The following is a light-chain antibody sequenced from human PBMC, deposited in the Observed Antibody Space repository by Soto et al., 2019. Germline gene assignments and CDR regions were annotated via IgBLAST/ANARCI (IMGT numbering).Light chain of an antibody. CDR2: KAS. CDR3: QQYDTYWT. CDR1: QSISSW. V-gene: IGKV1-5*03. Sequence: DIQMTQSPSTLSASVGDRVTITCRASQSISSWLAWYQQKPGKAPKLLIYKASSLESGVPSTFSGSGSGTEFTLTISSLQPEDFATYYCQQYDTYWTFGQGTKVDIK. J-gene: IGKJ1*01.